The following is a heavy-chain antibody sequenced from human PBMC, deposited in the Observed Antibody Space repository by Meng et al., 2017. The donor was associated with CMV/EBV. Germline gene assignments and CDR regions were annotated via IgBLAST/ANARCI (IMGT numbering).Heavy chain of an antibody. CDR3: ARDRLIVEVPAAIRDNWFDP. D-gene: IGHD2-2*02. CDR2: ITSSSSYI. J-gene: IGHJ5*02. Sequence: GGSLRLSCAASGFTFSSYSMNWVRPAPGKGLEWVSSITSSSSYIYYAHSVKGRFTISRDNAKNSLYLQMSSLRAEDTAVYYCARDRLIVEVPAAIRDNWFDPWGQGTLVTSPQ. V-gene: IGHV3-21*01. CDR1: GFTFSSYS.